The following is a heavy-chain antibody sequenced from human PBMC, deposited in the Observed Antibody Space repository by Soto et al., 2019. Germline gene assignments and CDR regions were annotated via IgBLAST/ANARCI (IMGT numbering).Heavy chain of an antibody. Sequence: EVQLVESGGGPVQPGRSLRLSCAASGITFTNAWMSWVRQAPGKGLEWVGRIKNKADGGTADYAAPVRGRFTISRDDSKNTLFLQMNSLETEDTAVYYCTTDPGDYEDFWGQGTLVTVSS. J-gene: IGHJ4*02. CDR3: TTDPGDYEDF. D-gene: IGHD4-17*01. CDR1: GITFTNAW. CDR2: IKNKADGGTA. V-gene: IGHV3-15*01.